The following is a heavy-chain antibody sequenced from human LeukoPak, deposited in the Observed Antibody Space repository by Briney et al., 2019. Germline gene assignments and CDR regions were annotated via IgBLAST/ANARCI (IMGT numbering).Heavy chain of an antibody. CDR2: ISAYNGNT. CDR1: GYTFTSYG. Sequence: ASVKVSCKASGYTFTSYGISWVRQAPGQGLEWMGWISAYNGNTNYAQRLQGRVTMTTDTSTSTAYMELRSLRSDDTAVYYCARDRDYGDYNTQDLFVYWGQGTLVTVSS. J-gene: IGHJ4*02. V-gene: IGHV1-18*01. D-gene: IGHD4-17*01. CDR3: ARDRDYGDYNTQDLFVY.